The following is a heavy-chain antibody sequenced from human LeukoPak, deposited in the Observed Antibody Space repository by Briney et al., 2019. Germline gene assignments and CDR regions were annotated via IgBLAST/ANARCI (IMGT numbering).Heavy chain of an antibody. Sequence: GGSLRLSCVASGFTFSSYGMSWVRQVPGKGLEWVSSITDDGKNTYYADSVKGRFTISRDNSKNTLYWQMNSLRAEDTAVYYCAKDLSRAVAADWFDPWDQGSLVTVSS. D-gene: IGHD6-19*01. V-gene: IGHV3-23*01. CDR2: ITDDGKNT. CDR3: AKDLSRAVAADWFDP. CDR1: GFTFSSYG. J-gene: IGHJ5*02.